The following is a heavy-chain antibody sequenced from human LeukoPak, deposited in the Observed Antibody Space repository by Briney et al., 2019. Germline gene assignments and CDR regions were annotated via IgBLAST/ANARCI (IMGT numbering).Heavy chain of an antibody. Sequence: ASVKVSCKASGGTFSSYAISWVRQAPGQGLEWMGGIIPIFGTANYAQKFQGRVTITADESTSTAYMELSSLRSEDTAVYYCAIYPLTISNAFDIWGQGTMVTVSS. D-gene: IGHD3-3*01. CDR3: AIYPLTISNAFDI. V-gene: IGHV1-69*13. J-gene: IGHJ3*02. CDR2: IIPIFGTA. CDR1: GGTFSSYA.